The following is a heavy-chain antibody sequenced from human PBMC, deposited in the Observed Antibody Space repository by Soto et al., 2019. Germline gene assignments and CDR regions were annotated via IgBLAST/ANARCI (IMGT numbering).Heavy chain of an antibody. Sequence: GSGPTLVNPTQTLTLTCTFSGFSLSTSGMCVSWIRQPPGKALEWLALIDWDDDKYYSTSLKTRLTISKDTSKNQVVLTMTNMDPVDTATYYCARMRGYDFWSGYYFDYWGQGTLVTVSS. D-gene: IGHD3-3*01. CDR1: GFSLSTSGMC. V-gene: IGHV2-70*01. CDR2: IDWDDDK. J-gene: IGHJ4*02. CDR3: ARMRGYDFWSGYYFDY.